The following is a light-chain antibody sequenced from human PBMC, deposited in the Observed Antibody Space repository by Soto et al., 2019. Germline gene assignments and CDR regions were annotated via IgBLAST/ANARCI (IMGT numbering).Light chain of an antibody. CDR1: QTVSITY. J-gene: IGKJ1*01. Sequence: DIVLTQSPGTLSLSPGERATLSRRASQTVSITYLTWYQQKPGQAPRLLIFGASKRATGIPARFSGSGSGTEFTLTINSLQSEDFAIYYCQHYNNWPPWTFGQGTKVDIK. V-gene: IGKV3-15*01. CDR2: GAS. CDR3: QHYNNWPPWT.